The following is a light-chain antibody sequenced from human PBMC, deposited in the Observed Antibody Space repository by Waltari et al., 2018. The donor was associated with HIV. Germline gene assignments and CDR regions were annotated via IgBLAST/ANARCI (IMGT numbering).Light chain of an antibody. CDR2: SNN. CDR1: NSNIGRSS. Sequence: QPVLTQLPSMSGTPGQTVTISCSGRNSNIGRSSMYWYQHLPGTTPRLLIYSNNERPSGVPDRFSGSKSGTSASLTISGLRSEDEADYYCSTWDESQSFQVFGGGTKVTVL. CDR3: STWDESQSFQV. J-gene: IGLJ3*02. V-gene: IGLV1-47*01.